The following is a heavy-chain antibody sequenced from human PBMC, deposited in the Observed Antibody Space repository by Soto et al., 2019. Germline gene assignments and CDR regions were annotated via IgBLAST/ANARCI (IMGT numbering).Heavy chain of an antibody. Sequence: QVQLQESGPGLVKPSQTLSLTCTVSGGSISSGGYYWSWIRQHPGKGLEWIGYIYYSGSTYYNPSLKSRVTISVDTSKNQFSLKLSSVTAADTAVYYCARAPYPYYDSSGYSPDYFDYWGQGTLVTVSS. D-gene: IGHD3-22*01. CDR3: ARAPYPYYDSSGYSPDYFDY. CDR1: GGSISSGGYY. CDR2: IYYSGST. J-gene: IGHJ4*02. V-gene: IGHV4-31*03.